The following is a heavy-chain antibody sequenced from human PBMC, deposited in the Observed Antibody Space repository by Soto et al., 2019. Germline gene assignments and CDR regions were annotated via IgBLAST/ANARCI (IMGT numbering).Heavy chain of an antibody. J-gene: IGHJ4*02. V-gene: IGHV3-23*01. Sequence: EAQLLESGGGLVQPGGSLRLSCAASGFTFSTFAMSWVRQIPGKGLDWVSTLSGSGGTTYYADSVKGRFTISRDNSKNTLYLQMNSLRAEDTAVSYCAKREGYYYTYWGQGTLATVSS. CDR2: LSGSGGTT. CDR1: GFTFSTFA. CDR3: AKREGYYYTY. D-gene: IGHD3-22*01.